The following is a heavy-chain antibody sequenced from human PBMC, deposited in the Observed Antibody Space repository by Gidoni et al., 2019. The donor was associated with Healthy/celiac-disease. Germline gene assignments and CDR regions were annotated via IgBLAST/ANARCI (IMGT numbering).Heavy chain of an antibody. J-gene: IGHJ4*02. V-gene: IGHV3-30-3*01. CDR2: ISYDGSNK. CDR3: ARLSSSVDY. Sequence: QVQLVESGGGVVQPGRSLSLSCAASGFTFSSYAMHWVRQAPGKGLEWVAVISYDGSNKYYADSVKGRFTISRDNSKNTLYLQMNSLRAEDTAVYYCARLSSSVDYWGQGTLVTVSS. D-gene: IGHD6-6*01. CDR1: GFTFSSYA.